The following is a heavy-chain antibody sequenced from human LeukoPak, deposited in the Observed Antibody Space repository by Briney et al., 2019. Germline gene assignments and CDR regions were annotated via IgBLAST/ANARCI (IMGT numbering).Heavy chain of an antibody. CDR1: GYTFTTYA. D-gene: IGHD1-26*01. J-gene: IGHJ4*02. Sequence: ASVKVSCKASGYTFTTYAIHWVRQAPGQRLEWLGWINTGNGDTKYSQTFQGRVTITRDTSASTAYMELSSLRPEDTAMYYCARDMGSGSLHYWGQGTLVTVSS. CDR2: INTGNGDT. V-gene: IGHV1-3*04. CDR3: ARDMGSGSLHY.